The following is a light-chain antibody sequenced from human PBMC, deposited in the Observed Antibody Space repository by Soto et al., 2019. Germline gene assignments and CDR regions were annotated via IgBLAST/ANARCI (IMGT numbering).Light chain of an antibody. V-gene: IGKV3-20*01. CDR3: QQYGRSPWT. J-gene: IGKJ1*01. Sequence: EIVLTQSPGTLSLSPGDRATLYCRASQTASSNYLAWYQQKPGQAPRLLIYGASSRATGIPDRFSGSGSGTDFTLNISRLEPEDFAVYYCQQYGRSPWTFGQGTKVDIK. CDR2: GAS. CDR1: QTASSNY.